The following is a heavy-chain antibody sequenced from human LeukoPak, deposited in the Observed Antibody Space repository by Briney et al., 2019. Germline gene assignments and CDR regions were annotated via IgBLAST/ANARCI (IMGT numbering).Heavy chain of an antibody. CDR1: GVTVDSNS. V-gene: IGHV3-53*01. CDR3: ARGEIVVAPGAFDI. CDR2: IYSGGST. Sequence: GGSLRLSCAASGVTVDSNSMGWVRQAPGKGLEWVSVIYSGGSTYHADSVKGRFTISRDNSKNTLYLQMNSLRAEDTAVYYCARGEIVVAPGAFDIWGQGTMVTVSS. J-gene: IGHJ3*02. D-gene: IGHD2-21*01.